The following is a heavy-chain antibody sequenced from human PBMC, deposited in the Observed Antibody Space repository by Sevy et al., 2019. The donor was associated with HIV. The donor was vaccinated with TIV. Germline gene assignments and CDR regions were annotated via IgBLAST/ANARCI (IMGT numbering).Heavy chain of an antibody. J-gene: IGHJ1*01. V-gene: IGHV3-66*01. D-gene: IGHD2-21*02. CDR1: GFTVSDDY. Sequence: GGSLRLSCAVSGFTVSDDYVNWVRQAPGKGLEWVSVIYSGGSTYYADSVKVRFTISRDISKNTVFLQMNSLRADDTAIYYCASPGPNCRGDCYSVHWGQGTLVTVSS. CDR2: IYSGGST. CDR3: ASPGPNCRGDCYSVH.